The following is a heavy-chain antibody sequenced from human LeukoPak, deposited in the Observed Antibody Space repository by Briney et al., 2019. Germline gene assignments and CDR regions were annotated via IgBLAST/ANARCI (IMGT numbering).Heavy chain of an antibody. D-gene: IGHD2-2*01. CDR1: GFTFSSYS. CDR3: ARGEAAMPDY. CDR2: ISSSSSYI. Sequence: GGSLRLSCAASGFTFSSYSMNWVRQAPGKGLEWVSSISSSSSYIYYADSVKGRFTISRDNARNSLYLQMNSLRAEDTAVYYCARGEAAMPDYWGQGTLVTVSS. J-gene: IGHJ4*02. V-gene: IGHV3-21*01.